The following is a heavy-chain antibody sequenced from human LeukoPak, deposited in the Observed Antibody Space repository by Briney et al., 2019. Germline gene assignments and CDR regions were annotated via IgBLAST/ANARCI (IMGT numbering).Heavy chain of an antibody. D-gene: IGHD5-18*01. J-gene: IGHJ4*02. CDR1: GGSISSSSYY. Sequence: PSETLSLTCTVSGGSISSSSYYWGWIRQPPGKGLEWIVSIYYSGSTYYTPSLKSRVTISVDTSKNQFSLKLSSVTAADTAVYYCASTRKWLLGGYSYLNYFDYWGQGTLVTVSS. CDR2: IYYSGST. V-gene: IGHV4-39*01. CDR3: ASTRKWLLGGYSYLNYFDY.